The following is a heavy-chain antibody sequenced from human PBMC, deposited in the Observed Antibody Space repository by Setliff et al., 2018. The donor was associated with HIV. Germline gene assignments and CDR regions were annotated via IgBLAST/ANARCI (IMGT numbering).Heavy chain of an antibody. J-gene: IGHJ4*02. CDR3: TTWQGYSGSSRAFDY. Sequence: GGSLRLSCTASALTLNTHWMSWVRQTPGKGLEWVANINEGGSAKYYVDSVKGRFTISRDNANNPLYLQMNSLRAEDTAVYYCTTWQGYSGSSRAFDYWGQGRLVTVSS. V-gene: IGHV3-7*01. CDR1: ALTLNTHW. D-gene: IGHD1-26*01. CDR2: INEGGSAK.